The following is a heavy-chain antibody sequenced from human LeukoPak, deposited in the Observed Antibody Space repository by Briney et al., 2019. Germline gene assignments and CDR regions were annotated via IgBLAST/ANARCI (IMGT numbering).Heavy chain of an antibody. V-gene: IGHV4-59*01. J-gene: IGHJ4*02. Sequence: SETLSLTCTVSDGSISDYYWSGIRQPPGKGLEWIAYMYYTGSTDYNPSLRSRVTISIDTSKNQFSLKLRSVTAADTAVYYCATQSPGVATDDWGQGTLVTVSS. CDR3: ATQSPGVATDD. D-gene: IGHD3-3*01. CDR2: MYYTGST. CDR1: DGSISDYY.